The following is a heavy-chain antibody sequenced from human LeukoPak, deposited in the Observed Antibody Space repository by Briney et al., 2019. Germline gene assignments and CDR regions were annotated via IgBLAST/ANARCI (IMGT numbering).Heavy chain of an antibody. Sequence: VSGPTVVNPTQTLTLTCTFSGFSLSTSGMCVSWIRQPPGKALEWLARIDWDDDKYYSTSLKTRLTISKDTSKNQVVLTMTNMDPVDTATYYCARMELYGGTYYFDYWGQGTLVTVSS. D-gene: IGHD4-23*01. CDR1: GFSLSTSGMC. CDR3: ARMELYGGTYYFDY. J-gene: IGHJ4*02. V-gene: IGHV2-70*11. CDR2: IDWDDDK.